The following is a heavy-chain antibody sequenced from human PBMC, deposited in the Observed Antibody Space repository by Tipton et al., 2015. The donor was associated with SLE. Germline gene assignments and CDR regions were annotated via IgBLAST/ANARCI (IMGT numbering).Heavy chain of an antibody. V-gene: IGHV4-30-4*01. CDR3: ARGGYYYYYMDV. Sequence: TLSLTCAVSGYSISSGYYWSWIRQPPGKGLEWIGYIYYSGSTYYNPSLKSRVTISVDTSKNQFSLKLSSVTAADTAVYYCARGGYYYYYMDVWGKGTTVTVSS. CDR2: IYYSGST. CDR1: GYSISSGYY. J-gene: IGHJ6*03.